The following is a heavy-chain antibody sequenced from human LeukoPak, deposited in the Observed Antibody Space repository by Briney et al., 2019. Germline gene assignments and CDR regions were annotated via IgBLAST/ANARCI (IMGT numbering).Heavy chain of an antibody. CDR2: ISGSGGRT. J-gene: IGHJ4*02. CDR1: GFTFSSYA. CDR3: AKELGVASAGIDY. D-gene: IGHD6-13*01. Sequence: PGGPLRLSCAASGFTFSSYAMSWVRQAPGKGLEWVSAISGSGGRTFYADSVKGRFAISRDNSKNTLFLQMNSLRAEDTAVYYCAKELGVASAGIDYWGQGTLVTVSS. V-gene: IGHV3-23*01.